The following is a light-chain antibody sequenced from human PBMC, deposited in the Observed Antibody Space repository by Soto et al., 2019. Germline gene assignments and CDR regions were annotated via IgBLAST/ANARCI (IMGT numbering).Light chain of an antibody. Sequence: EIVMTQSPATLSVSPGGRVTLSCRASQSISDTIAWYQQKPGQAPRLLIYGASARATGFPARFSGSGSGTDFTLTISRLEPEDFAVYYCQQYGGSPFTFGPGTKVDIK. J-gene: IGKJ3*01. V-gene: IGKV3-15*01. CDR2: GAS. CDR3: QQYGGSPFT. CDR1: QSISDT.